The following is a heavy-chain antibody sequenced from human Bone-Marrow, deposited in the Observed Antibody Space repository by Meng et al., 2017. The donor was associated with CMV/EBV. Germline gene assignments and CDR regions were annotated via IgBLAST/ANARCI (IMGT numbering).Heavy chain of an antibody. V-gene: IGHV4-39*07. Sequence: SETLSLTCPVPGGSISSSSYYWGWIRQPPGKGLEWIGSIYHSGSTYYNPSLKSRVTISVDTSKNQFSLKLSSVTAADTAVYYWSRDTKWEVGYWGQGTLVTVSS. CDR1: GGSISSSSYY. CDR2: IYHSGST. CDR3: SRDTKWEVGY. D-gene: IGHD1-26*01. J-gene: IGHJ4*02.